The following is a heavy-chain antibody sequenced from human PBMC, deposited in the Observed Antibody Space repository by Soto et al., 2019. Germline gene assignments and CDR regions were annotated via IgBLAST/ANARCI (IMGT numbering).Heavy chain of an antibody. Sequence: EVPLVESGGGLVQPGGSLTLSCAASGFTFSSYWMHWVRQAPGKGLVWVSSISNDGSSTNYPDSVRSRFTISRDNARNTLYLQMNSLRAEDTAIYYCASKVAVGYWGQGTLVTVSS. CDR3: ASKVAVGY. J-gene: IGHJ4*02. CDR2: ISNDGSST. CDR1: GFTFSSYW. V-gene: IGHV3-74*01.